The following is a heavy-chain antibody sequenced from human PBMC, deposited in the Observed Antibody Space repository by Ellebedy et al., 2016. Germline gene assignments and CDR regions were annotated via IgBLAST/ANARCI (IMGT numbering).Heavy chain of an antibody. V-gene: IGHV5-10-1*01. Sequence: GGSLRLSCKGSGYSFTSYWISWVRQMPGKGLEWMGGIDPSDSYTNYSPSFQGHVTISADKSISTAYLQWSSLKASDTAMYYCAWLPLGAFDIWGQGTMVTVSS. J-gene: IGHJ3*02. CDR1: GYSFTSYW. CDR2: IDPSDSYT. CDR3: AWLPLGAFDI. D-gene: IGHD6-19*01.